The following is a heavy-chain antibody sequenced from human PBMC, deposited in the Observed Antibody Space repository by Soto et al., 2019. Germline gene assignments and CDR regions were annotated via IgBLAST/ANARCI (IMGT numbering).Heavy chain of an antibody. CDR3: ARDGGRHSGGIDY. D-gene: IGHD1-26*01. Sequence: QVQLVHHGAAVKKPESSVKVYGNASVGTFSSYSINWVRQAHGQGLEWMREIIPIFGTATYAQKFQGRVTITADESTSTASMELSSLRSEDAAVYYCARDGGRHSGGIDYWGPGALVTVSS. CDR1: VGTFSSYS. J-gene: IGHJ4*02. CDR2: IIPIFGTA. V-gene: IGHV1-69*01.